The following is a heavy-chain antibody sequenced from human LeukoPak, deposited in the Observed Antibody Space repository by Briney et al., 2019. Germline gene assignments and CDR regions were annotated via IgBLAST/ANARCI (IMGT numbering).Heavy chain of an antibody. CDR2: INPHSGGT. CDR3: ARDRSSTLFDH. V-gene: IGHV1-2*02. J-gene: IGHJ4*02. Sequence: ASVKVSCKASGGTFSSYAISWVRQAPGQGLEWMGWINPHSGGTHYAQKFQGRVTMTRDTSITTAYMELSSLRSDDTALYYCARDRSSTLFDHWGQGTLVTVSS. D-gene: IGHD2/OR15-2a*01. CDR1: GGTFSSYA.